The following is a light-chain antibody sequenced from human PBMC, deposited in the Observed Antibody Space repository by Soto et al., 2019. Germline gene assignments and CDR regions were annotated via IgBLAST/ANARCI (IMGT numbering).Light chain of an antibody. CDR2: DVG. Sequence: QSALTQPASVSGSPGQSITISCTGTSSDVGGYNYVSWYQQHPGKVPKLMIYDVGNRPSGVSNRFSGSKSGNTASLTISGLQAEDEADYYCSSYTSNSTLVFGTGTKLTVL. V-gene: IGLV2-14*03. CDR3: SSYTSNSTLV. J-gene: IGLJ1*01. CDR1: SSDVGGYNY.